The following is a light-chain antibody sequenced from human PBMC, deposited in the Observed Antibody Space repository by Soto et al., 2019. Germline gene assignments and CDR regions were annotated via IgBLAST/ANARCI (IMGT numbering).Light chain of an antibody. CDR1: QDISTY. CDR2: DAS. Sequence: DIQMTQSPSSLSASVGDRVTITCQASQDISTYLNCYQHKPWKPPRLLIYDASNLETGVPSRFSGSGSGTEFTFTISSLQAEDIAKYYCQQYGTLPLTFGGGTKVELK. CDR3: QQYGTLPLT. V-gene: IGKV1-33*01. J-gene: IGKJ4*01.